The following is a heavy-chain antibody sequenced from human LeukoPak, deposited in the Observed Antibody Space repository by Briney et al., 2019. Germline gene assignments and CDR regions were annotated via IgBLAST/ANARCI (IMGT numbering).Heavy chain of an antibody. D-gene: IGHD3-22*01. CDR2: ISSSSGTI. CDR1: GFTFSSYS. J-gene: IGHJ4*02. CDR3: ARGAYEYYYDSSGYYGD. Sequence: GGSLRLSCAASGFTFSSYSMNWVRQAPGKGLEWVSYISSSSGTIYYADSVNGRFTISRDNAKNSLYLQMNSLRAEDTAVYYCARGAYEYYYDSSGYYGDWGQGTLVTVSS. V-gene: IGHV3-48*04.